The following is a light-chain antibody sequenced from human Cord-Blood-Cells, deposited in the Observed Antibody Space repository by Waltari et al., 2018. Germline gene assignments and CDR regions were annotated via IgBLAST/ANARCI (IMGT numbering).Light chain of an antibody. J-gene: IGKJ4*01. CDR1: QCLLHSNGYNY. Sequence: DIVMTQSPLSLPVTPGEPASVSCRPSQCLLHSNGYNYLDWYLQKPGQSPQLLIYLGSNRASGVPDRFSGSGSGTDFTLKISSVEAEDVGVYYCMQAIQTPLTFGGGTKVEIK. V-gene: IGKV2-28*01. CDR2: LGS. CDR3: MQAIQTPLT.